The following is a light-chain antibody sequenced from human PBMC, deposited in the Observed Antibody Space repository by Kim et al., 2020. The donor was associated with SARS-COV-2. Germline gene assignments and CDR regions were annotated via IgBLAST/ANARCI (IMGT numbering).Light chain of an antibody. Sequence: ESVLTQSPGTLSLSPGERGTLSCRASQSVNNDYLAWYQQKPGQAPRLLIYGASNRAAGIPERFSGGGSGTDFTLTISRLEPEDSAVYYCQQYGRSLTFGPGTKL. V-gene: IGKV3-20*01. CDR1: QSVNNDY. CDR2: GAS. CDR3: QQYGRSLT. J-gene: IGKJ1*01.